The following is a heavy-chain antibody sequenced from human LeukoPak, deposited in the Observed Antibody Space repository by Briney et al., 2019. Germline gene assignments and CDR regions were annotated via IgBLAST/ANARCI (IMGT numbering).Heavy chain of an antibody. CDR3: AKDYSDSRVADVFFEY. V-gene: IGHV3-23*01. Sequence: GGSLRLSCAASGLIFSDHAMTCFRQAPGKGLEWVSTITSGFTPHYADSVKGRFTISRDNSKNMFHLQLNSLRAEDTAVYYCAKDYSDSRVADVFFEYWGQGTPVTVSS. CDR2: ITSGFTP. D-gene: IGHD2-15*01. J-gene: IGHJ4*02. CDR1: GLIFSDHA.